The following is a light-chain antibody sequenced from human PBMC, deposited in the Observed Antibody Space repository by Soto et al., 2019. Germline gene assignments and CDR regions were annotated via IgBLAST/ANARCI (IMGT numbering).Light chain of an antibody. CDR2: EVS. Sequence: QSALTQPPSASGSPGQSVTISCTGTSSDIGSYNYVSWYQQHPGKAPKLMIYEVSKRPSGVPDRFSGSKSGNTASLTVSGRQDEDEADYYCSSYAGYTDLVLFGGGTKLTVL. J-gene: IGLJ2*01. V-gene: IGLV2-8*01. CDR1: SSDIGSYNY. CDR3: SSYAGYTDLVL.